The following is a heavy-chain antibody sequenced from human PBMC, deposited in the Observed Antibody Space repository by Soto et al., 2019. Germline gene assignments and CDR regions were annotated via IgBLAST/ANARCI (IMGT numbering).Heavy chain of an antibody. V-gene: IGHV2-5*02. J-gene: IGHJ6*02. CDR3: AHMDYDYVWGSDYGMDV. Sequence: SGPTLVNHKQTLTMTCTFSGFSLSTSRVGVGWIRQPPGKALEWLALIYWDDDKRYSPSLKSRLTITKDTSKNQVVLTMTNMDPVDTATYYCAHMDYDYVWGSDYGMDVWGQGTTVTVSS. D-gene: IGHD3-16*01. CDR2: IYWDDDK. CDR1: GFSLSTSRVG.